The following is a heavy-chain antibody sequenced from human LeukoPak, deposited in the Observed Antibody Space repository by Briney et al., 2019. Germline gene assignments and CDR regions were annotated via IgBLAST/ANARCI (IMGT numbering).Heavy chain of an antibody. Sequence: GASVKVSCKASGYTFTGYYMHWVRQAPGQWLEWMGWINPNSGGTNYAQKFQGRVTMTRDTSISTAYMELSRLRSDDTAVYYCARDLWWTRAFDIWGQGTMVTVSS. CDR2: INPNSGGT. CDR3: ARDLWWTRAFDI. V-gene: IGHV1-2*02. D-gene: IGHD2-21*01. J-gene: IGHJ3*02. CDR1: GYTFTGYY.